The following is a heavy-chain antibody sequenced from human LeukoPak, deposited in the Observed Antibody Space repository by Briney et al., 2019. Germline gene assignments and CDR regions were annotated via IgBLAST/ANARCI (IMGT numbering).Heavy chain of an antibody. V-gene: IGHV3-11*03. J-gene: IGHJ4*02. CDR1: GFTFSDYY. Sequence: GGSLRLSCAASGFTFSDYYMSWIRQAPGKGLEWVSYISSSSTYTNYADSVKGRFTIYRDNAKNSLYLQMNSLRAEATAVYYCATSVDTALDFDYWGQGTLVTVSS. CDR3: ATSVDTALDFDY. D-gene: IGHD5-18*01. CDR2: ISSSSTYT.